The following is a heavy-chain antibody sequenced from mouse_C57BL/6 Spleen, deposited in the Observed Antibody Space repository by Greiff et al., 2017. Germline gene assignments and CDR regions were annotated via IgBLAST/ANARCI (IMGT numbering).Heavy chain of an antibody. CDR2: IYPSSGYT. J-gene: IGHJ1*03. D-gene: IGHD1-1*01. CDR1: GYTFTSYW. Sequence: VQLQQSGAELAKPGASVKLSCKASGYTFTSYWMNWVKQRPGQGLEWIGYIYPSSGYTKYNQKFKNKATLTADKSSSTAYMQLSSLTYEDSAVYYCARYPTVVATNFDVWGTGTTVTVSS. V-gene: IGHV1-7*01. CDR3: ARYPTVVATNFDV.